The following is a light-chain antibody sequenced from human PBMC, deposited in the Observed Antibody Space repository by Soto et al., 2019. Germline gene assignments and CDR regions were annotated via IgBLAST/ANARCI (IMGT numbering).Light chain of an antibody. V-gene: IGLV4-69*01. CDR3: QTWVTGARV. J-gene: IGLJ2*01. CDR2: FNSDGSH. Sequence: QPVLTQSPSASASLGASVKLTCTLSSGHSSYAIAWHQQQPEQGPRFLMKFNSDGSHIKGDGIPDRFSGSRSGAERYLTISSLQSEDEADYFCQTWVTGARVFGGGTKLTVL. CDR1: SGHSSYA.